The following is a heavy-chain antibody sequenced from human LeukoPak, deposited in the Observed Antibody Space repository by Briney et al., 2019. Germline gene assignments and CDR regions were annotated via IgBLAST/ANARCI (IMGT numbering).Heavy chain of an antibody. D-gene: IGHD3-10*01. CDR3: ARVFEYYYGSGSFYYYYGMDV. V-gene: IGHV1-8*02. Sequence: ASVKVSCKASGGTFSSYAISWVRQATGQGLEWMGWMNPNSGNTGYAQKFQGRVTMTRNTSISTAYMELSSLRSEDTAVYYCARVFEYYYGSGSFYYYYGMDVWGQGTTVTVSS. CDR1: GGTFSSYA. CDR2: MNPNSGNT. J-gene: IGHJ6*02.